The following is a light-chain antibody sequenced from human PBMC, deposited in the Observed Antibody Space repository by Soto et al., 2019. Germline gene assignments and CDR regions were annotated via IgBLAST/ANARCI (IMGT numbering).Light chain of an antibody. Sequence: EIVLTQSPATLSVSPGERATLSCRASQGVSTYLAWCQQKPGQPPRLLIYDASSRATGIPARFSGSGSGADFTLTISSLQPEDFAVYYCLQRSDWWTFGQGTKVDIK. CDR3: LQRSDWWT. J-gene: IGKJ1*01. CDR1: QGVSTY. CDR2: DAS. V-gene: IGKV3-11*01.